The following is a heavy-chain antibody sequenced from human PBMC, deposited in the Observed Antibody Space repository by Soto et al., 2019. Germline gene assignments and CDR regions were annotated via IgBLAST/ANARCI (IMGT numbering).Heavy chain of an antibody. Sequence: PGGSLRLSCAASGFTFSSYSMNWVRQAPGKGLEWVSSISSSSSYIYYADSVKGRFTISRDNAKNSLYLQMNSLRAEDTAVYYCATEGMGPYDSLYWGQGTLVTVSS. D-gene: IGHD3-22*01. J-gene: IGHJ4*02. CDR3: ATEGMGPYDSLY. CDR1: GFTFSSYS. V-gene: IGHV3-21*01. CDR2: ISSSSSYI.